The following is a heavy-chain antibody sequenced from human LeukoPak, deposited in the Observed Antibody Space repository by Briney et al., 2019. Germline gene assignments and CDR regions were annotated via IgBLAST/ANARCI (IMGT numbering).Heavy chain of an antibody. J-gene: IGHJ4*02. CDR3: ARASYYDILTGQSLDY. D-gene: IGHD3-9*01. CDR1: GYTFTSYA. Sequence: VKVSCKASGYTFTSYAMHWVRQAPGQRLEWMGWINAGNGNTKYSQKFQGRVTITRDTSASTAYMELSSLRSEDTAVYYCARASYYDILTGQSLDYWGQGTLVTVSS. V-gene: IGHV1-3*01. CDR2: INAGNGNT.